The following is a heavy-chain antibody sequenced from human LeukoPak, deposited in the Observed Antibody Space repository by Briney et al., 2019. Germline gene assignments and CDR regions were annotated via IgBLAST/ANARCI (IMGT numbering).Heavy chain of an antibody. V-gene: IGHV1-8*01. CDR2: MNPNSGNT. D-gene: IGHD3-10*01. CDR3: AREITMVRQTYGMDV. CDR1: GYTFTSYD. Sequence: ASVKVSCKASGYTFTSYDINWVRQATGQGLEWMGWMNPNSGNTGYAQKFQGRVTMTRNTSISTACMELSSLRSEDTAVYYCAREITMVRQTYGMDVWGQGTTVTVSS. J-gene: IGHJ6*02.